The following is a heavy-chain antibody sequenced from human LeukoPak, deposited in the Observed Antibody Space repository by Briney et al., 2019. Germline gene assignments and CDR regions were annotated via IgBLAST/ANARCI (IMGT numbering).Heavy chain of an antibody. Sequence: GGSLRLSCAASGFTFSDYYMSWIRQAPGKGLEWVSYISTTSTYTDYADSVKGRFTISRDNAKNLLYLQMNSLRPEDTAVYYCARERGDGSGSYKFDYWGQGTLVTVSS. CDR2: ISTTSTYT. CDR1: GFTFSDYY. CDR3: ARERGDGSGSYKFDY. V-gene: IGHV3-11*05. J-gene: IGHJ4*02. D-gene: IGHD3-10*01.